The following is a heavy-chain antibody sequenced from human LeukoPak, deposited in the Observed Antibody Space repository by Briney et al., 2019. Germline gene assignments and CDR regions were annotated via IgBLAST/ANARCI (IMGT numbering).Heavy chain of an antibody. D-gene: IGHD3-16*01. CDR1: VYTFTGYY. CDR3: ARVCEGGATYYYYYTDV. Sequence: GASVKVSCKASVYTFTGYYMHWVRQAPGQGLEWMGWINPNSGGTNYAQKFQGRVTMTRDTSISTAYMELSRPRSDDTAVYYCARVCEGGATYYYYYTDVWGKGTTVTISS. CDR2: INPNSGGT. J-gene: IGHJ6*03. V-gene: IGHV1-2*02.